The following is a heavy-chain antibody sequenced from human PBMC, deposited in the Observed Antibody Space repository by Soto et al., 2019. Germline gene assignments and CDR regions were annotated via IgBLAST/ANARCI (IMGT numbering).Heavy chain of an antibody. CDR3: ARPRPLIGEGAFDI. J-gene: IGHJ3*02. Sequence: QVQLVQSGAEVKKPGSSVKVSCKASGGTFSSYTISWVRQAPGQGLEWMGRIIPILGIANYAQKFQGRVTITADKSTSTAYMELSSLRSEDTAVYYCARPRPLIGEGAFDIWGQGTMVTVSS. D-gene: IGHD3-16*02. CDR1: GGTFSSYT. V-gene: IGHV1-69*02. CDR2: IIPILGIA.